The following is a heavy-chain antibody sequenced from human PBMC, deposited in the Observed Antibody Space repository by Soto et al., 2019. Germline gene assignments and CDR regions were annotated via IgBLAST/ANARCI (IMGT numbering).Heavy chain of an antibody. Sequence: GSLRLSCAASGFPFSSYVMSWVRQAPGKGLEWVSGISGGGSNTFYADYVKGRFTISRDNSENTLLLQMNSLGAEDTAVYYCAKDSNKYSSSLRGRYFDYWGQGIGVTVSS. D-gene: IGHD4-4*01. V-gene: IGHV3-23*01. J-gene: IGHJ4*02. CDR2: ISGGGSNT. CDR1: GFPFSSYV. CDR3: AKDSNKYSSSLRGRYFDY.